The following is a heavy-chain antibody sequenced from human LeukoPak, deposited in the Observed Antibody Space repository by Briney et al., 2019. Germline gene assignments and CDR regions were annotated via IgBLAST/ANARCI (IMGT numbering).Heavy chain of an antibody. CDR1: GYTFTAFY. CDR2: INPNSGGT. CDR3: ARGYSSSWLDY. V-gene: IGHV1-2*06. D-gene: IGHD6-13*01. Sequence: ASVKVSCKASGYTFTAFYMHWVRQAPGQGLEWMGRINPNSGGTKYAQKFQGRVAMTTDTSINTAYLELSRLRSDDTAVYYCARGYSSSWLDYWGQGTLVTVSS. J-gene: IGHJ4*02.